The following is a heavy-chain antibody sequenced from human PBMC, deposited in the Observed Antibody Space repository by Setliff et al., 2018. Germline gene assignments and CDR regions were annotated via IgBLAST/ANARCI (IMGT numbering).Heavy chain of an antibody. CDR1: GFTVSAND. V-gene: IGHV4-38-2*01. CDR3: ARYNSSAACFDL. Sequence: PGGSLRLSCAASGFTVSANDMSWVRQAPGKGLEWIGSIYHTGTTYYNPSLKSRVTISVDTSKNQFSLILRSVTAADTAVYYCARYNSSAACFDLWGPGTLVTAPQ. CDR2: IYHTGTT. D-gene: IGHD1-20*01. J-gene: IGHJ5*02.